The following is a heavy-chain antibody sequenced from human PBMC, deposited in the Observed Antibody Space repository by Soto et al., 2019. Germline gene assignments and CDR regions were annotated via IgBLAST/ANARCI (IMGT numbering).Heavy chain of an antibody. D-gene: IGHD3-22*01. V-gene: IGHV1-69*13. Sequence: ASVKVSCKASGGTFSSYAISLVRQAPGQGLEWMGGIIPIFGTANYAQKFQGRVTITADESTSTAYMELSSLRSEDTAVYYCAREGYYYDSSGYCLDYWGQGTLVTVSS. J-gene: IGHJ4*02. CDR2: IIPIFGTA. CDR1: GGTFSSYA. CDR3: AREGYYYDSSGYCLDY.